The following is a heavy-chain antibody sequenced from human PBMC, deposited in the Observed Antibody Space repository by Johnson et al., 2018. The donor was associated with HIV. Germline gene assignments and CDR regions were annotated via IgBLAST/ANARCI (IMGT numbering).Heavy chain of an antibody. CDR1: GFTFSNYW. Sequence: VQLVESGGGVVQPGRSLRLSCAASGFTFSNYWMSWVRQAPGKGLEWVANIKQDGSEQYYVGSVKGRFTISRDNAKNSLYLQMNSLRAEDTAVYYCAKGMWGHEAFDIWGQGTMVTVSS. V-gene: IGHV3-7*01. D-gene: IGHD7-27*01. CDR2: IKQDGSEQ. CDR3: AKGMWGHEAFDI. J-gene: IGHJ3*02.